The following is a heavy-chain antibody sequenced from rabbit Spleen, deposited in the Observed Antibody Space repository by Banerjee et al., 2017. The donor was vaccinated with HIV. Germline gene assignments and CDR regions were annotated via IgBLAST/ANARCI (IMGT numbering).Heavy chain of an antibody. Sequence: QEQLVESGGGLVQPGGSLKLSCKASGFDFSSYGVSWVRQAPGKGLEWISCIAGSSSDFIYSATWAKGRFTCSKTSSTTVTLQMTRLTAADTATYFCAISYPGSSYGFNLWGPGTLVTVS. CDR1: GFDFSSYG. D-gene: IGHD8-1*01. CDR2: IAGSSSDFI. V-gene: IGHV1S45*01. J-gene: IGHJ4*01. CDR3: AISYPGSSYGFNL.